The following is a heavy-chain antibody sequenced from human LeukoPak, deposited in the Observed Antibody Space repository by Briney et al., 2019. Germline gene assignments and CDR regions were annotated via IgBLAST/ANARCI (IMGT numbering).Heavy chain of an antibody. CDR3: ARDGTPDSNYPYGMDV. V-gene: IGHV3-53*01. Sequence: GRSLRLSCAASGFTLSSYAIHWVRQAPGKGLEWVPVIYSGGSTYYADSVKGRFTISRDNSKNTLYLQMNSLRAEDTAVYYCARDGTPDSNYPYGMDVWGQGTTVTVSS. D-gene: IGHD4-11*01. J-gene: IGHJ6*02. CDR1: GFTLSSYA. CDR2: IYSGGST.